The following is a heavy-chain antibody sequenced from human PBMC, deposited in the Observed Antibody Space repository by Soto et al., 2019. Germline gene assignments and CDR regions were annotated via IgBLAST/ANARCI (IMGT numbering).Heavy chain of an antibody. D-gene: IGHD3-10*01. J-gene: IGHJ6*02. Sequence: ASVKVSYQASGYSFTGYYMHWVRQAPGQGLAWMGWINPNSSGTNNAQKFQDWVTLTRDTSISTAYMELSSLRSDDTAVYYCARVAGEYSSGLDVWGQGTTVTVSS. CDR2: INPNSSGT. CDR1: GYSFTGYY. CDR3: ARVAGEYSSGLDV. V-gene: IGHV1-2*04.